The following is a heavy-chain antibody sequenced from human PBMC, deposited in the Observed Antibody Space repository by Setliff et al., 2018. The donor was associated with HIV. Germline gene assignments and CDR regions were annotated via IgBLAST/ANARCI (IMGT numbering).Heavy chain of an antibody. CDR3: ARREGVRYTSGYYGGAFDI. D-gene: IGHD6-19*01. CDR2: TYFNGVT. Sequence: TLSLTCTVSGGSMKPYYWSWIRQPPGKGPEWIGFTYFNGVTDYNPSLKSRLIMSLDMSRNQVSLKMTSVTAADTAVYYCARREGVRYTSGYYGGAFDIWGQGTMVTVSS. J-gene: IGHJ3*02. CDR1: GGSMKPYY. V-gene: IGHV4-59*08.